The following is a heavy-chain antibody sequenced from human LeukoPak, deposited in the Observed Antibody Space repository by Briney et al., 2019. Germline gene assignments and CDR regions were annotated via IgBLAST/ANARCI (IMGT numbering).Heavy chain of an antibody. CDR3: ASPLAVAGTWGQGDAFDI. D-gene: IGHD6-19*01. Sequence: SETLSLTCIVSGGSIRTYSWNWIRQSPGKGLEWVGFIAHSGVTSYSSSLKSRVTISVDTSKNQLSLKLTSVTAADTAVYYCASPLAVAGTWGQGDAFDIWGQGTMVTVSS. CDR2: IAHSGVT. CDR1: GGSIRTYS. J-gene: IGHJ3*02. V-gene: IGHV4-59*08.